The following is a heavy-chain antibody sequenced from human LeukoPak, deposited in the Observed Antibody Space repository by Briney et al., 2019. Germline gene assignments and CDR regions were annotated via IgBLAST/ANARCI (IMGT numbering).Heavy chain of an antibody. CDR2: IYYSGSI. J-gene: IGHJ4*02. CDR3: AREVSTHPHGYFDY. Sequence: PSETLSLTCTVSGGSISSGGYYWSWIRQHPGKGLEWIGYIYYSGSIYYNPSLKSRVTISVDTSKNQFSLKLSSVTAADTAVYYCAREVSTHPHGYFDYWGQGTLVTVSS. CDR1: GGSISSGGYY. V-gene: IGHV4-31*03.